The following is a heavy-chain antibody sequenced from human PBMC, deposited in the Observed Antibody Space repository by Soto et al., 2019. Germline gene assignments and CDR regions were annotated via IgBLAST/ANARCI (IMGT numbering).Heavy chain of an antibody. CDR2: IKSKTDGGTT. Sequence: GGSLRLSCAASGFTFSNAWMSWVRQAPWKGLEWVGRIKSKTDGGTTDYAAPVKGSFTISRDDSKNTLYLQMNSLKTEDTAVYYCTTEDITGYSSGWYDPTGDAEGLFDYWGQGTLVTVSS. V-gene: IGHV3-15*01. J-gene: IGHJ4*02. D-gene: IGHD6-19*01. CDR1: GFTFSNAW. CDR3: TTEDITGYSSGWYDPTGDAEGLFDY.